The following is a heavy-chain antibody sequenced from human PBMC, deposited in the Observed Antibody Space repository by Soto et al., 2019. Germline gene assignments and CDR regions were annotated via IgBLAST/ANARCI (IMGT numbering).Heavy chain of an antibody. CDR2: ISYDGSSK. CDR3: ARNDYRYNSGEGFNMDV. CDR1: GFTFSSYA. D-gene: IGHD1-26*01. Sequence: QVQLVESGGGVVQPGRSLRLSCAASGFTFSSYAMHWVRQAPGKGLEWVAVISYDGSSKYYADSVKGRFTISRDNSKNTLYEQMNSLRAEETAVYYGARNDYRYNSGEGFNMDVRGQVDNVTV. V-gene: IGHV3-30*04. J-gene: IGHJ6*02.